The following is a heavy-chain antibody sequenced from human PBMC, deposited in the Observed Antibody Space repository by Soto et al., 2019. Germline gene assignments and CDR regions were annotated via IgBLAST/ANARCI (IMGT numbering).Heavy chain of an antibody. J-gene: IGHJ4*02. CDR2: INAGNGNT. CDR1: GYTFTSYA. V-gene: IGHV1-3*01. D-gene: IGHD3-22*01. CDR3: ASRVGDYYDSSGYPPGIDY. Sequence: QVQLVQSGAEVKKPGASVKVSCKASGYTFTSYAMHWVRQAPGQRLEWMGWINAGNGNTKYSQKFQGRVTITRDTSASTAYMELSSLRSEDTAVYYCASRVGDYYDSSGYPPGIDYWGQGTLVTVSS.